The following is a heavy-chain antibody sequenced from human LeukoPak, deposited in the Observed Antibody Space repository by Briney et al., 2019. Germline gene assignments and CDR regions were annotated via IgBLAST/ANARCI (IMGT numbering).Heavy chain of an antibody. D-gene: IGHD3-3*01. CDR1: GGSVSSYY. V-gene: IGHV4-4*07. CDR2: IYTSGST. J-gene: IGHJ3*02. Sequence: PSETLPLTCTVSGGSVSSYYWSWIRQPAGKGLEWIGRIYTSGSTNYNPSLKSRVTMSVDTSKNQFSLKLSSVTAADTAVYYCARQRATIFGVVIARIHAFDIWGQGTMVTVSS. CDR3: ARQRATIFGVVIARIHAFDI.